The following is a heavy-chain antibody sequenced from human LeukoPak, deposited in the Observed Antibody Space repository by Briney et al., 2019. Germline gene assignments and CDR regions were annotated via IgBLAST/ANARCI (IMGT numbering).Heavy chain of an antibody. Sequence: ASVKVSCKVSGYSLTELSMHWVRQTLGKGLEWMGAFDPGDAETIYAQKFQGRVTMTEDTSTDTAYMELSSLRSEDTAVYYCATRFARIRTDYGDYVRKQIDYWGQGTLVTVSS. CDR3: ATRFARIRTDYGDYVRKQIDY. V-gene: IGHV1-24*01. CDR2: FDPGDAET. J-gene: IGHJ4*02. D-gene: IGHD4-17*01. CDR1: GYSLTELS.